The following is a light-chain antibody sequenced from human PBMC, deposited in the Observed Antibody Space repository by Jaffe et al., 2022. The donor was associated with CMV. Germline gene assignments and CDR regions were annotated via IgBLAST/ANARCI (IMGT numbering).Light chain of an antibody. J-gene: IGKJ2*01. CDR2: GTS. Sequence: EVVLTQSPGTLSLSPGERATLSCRASQSVSGSYLAWYQQKPGQAPSLLVHGTSTRATGIPDRFSGSGSGTDFTLTISRLEPEDFAVYYCQQYAFTPRTFGQGTKLEIK. CDR1: QSVSGSY. CDR3: QQYAFTPRT. V-gene: IGKV3-20*01.